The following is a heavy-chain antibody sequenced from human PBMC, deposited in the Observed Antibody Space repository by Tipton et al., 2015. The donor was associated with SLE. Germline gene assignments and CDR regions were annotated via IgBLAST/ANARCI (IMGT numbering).Heavy chain of an antibody. CDR1: NYSISSGSY. Sequence: TLSLTCAVSNYSISSGSYWGWIRQSPGKGLEWIGSIYRRGNTYYNRSLKSRVAISLDTSKNHFSLRLTSVTAADTAVYYCARDGRYRAYANYFDHWGQGMLVTVSS. CDR2: IYRRGNT. D-gene: IGHD5-12*01. V-gene: IGHV4-38-2*01. J-gene: IGHJ4*02. CDR3: ARDGRYRAYANYFDH.